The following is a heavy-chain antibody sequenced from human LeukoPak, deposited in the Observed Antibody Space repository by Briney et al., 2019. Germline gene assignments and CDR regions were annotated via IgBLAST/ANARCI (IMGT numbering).Heavy chain of an antibody. CDR1: GFTFSSYA. CDR2: ISSNGGGT. V-gene: IGHV3-64*01. CDR3: AREDGRWELHY. Sequence: PGGSLRLSCAASGFTFSSYAMHWLRQAPGKGLEYVSAISSNGGGTYYANSVKGRFTISRDNSKNTLYLQMGSLRVEDMAVYYCAREDGRWELHYWGQGTLVTVSP. D-gene: IGHD1-26*01. J-gene: IGHJ4*02.